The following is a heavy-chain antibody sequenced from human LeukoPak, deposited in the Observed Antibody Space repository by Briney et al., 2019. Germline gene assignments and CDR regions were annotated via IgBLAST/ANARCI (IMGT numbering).Heavy chain of an antibody. CDR1: GYAFTSYG. CDR3: ARGPTYYYDSSADS. CDR2: ISAYNGNT. J-gene: IGHJ4*02. Sequence: ASVNVSCTASGYAFTSYGISWVGHAPRQGIEWMGWISAYNGNTNYTQKLQGRVTMTTDTSTSTAYMELRSLRSDDTAVYYCARGPTYYYDSSADSWGQGTLVTVSS. V-gene: IGHV1-18*01. D-gene: IGHD3-22*01.